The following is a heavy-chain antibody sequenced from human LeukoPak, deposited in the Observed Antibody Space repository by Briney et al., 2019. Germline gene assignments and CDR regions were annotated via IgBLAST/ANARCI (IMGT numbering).Heavy chain of an antibody. J-gene: IGHJ4*02. CDR3: ITPLRWEISNDY. Sequence: PGGSLRLSCAASGFTFSHAWMTGVRQSPGKGLEWVAYIKTKTDGGTTEYAAPVKGRFTISRDDSRDTLYLHMNSLKTEDTAVYYCITPLRWEISNDYWGQGTLVTVSS. V-gene: IGHV3-15*01. CDR2: IKTKTDGGTT. D-gene: IGHD4-23*01. CDR1: GFTFSHAW.